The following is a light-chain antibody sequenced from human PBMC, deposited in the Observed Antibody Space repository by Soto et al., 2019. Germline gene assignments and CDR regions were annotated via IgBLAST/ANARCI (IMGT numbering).Light chain of an antibody. J-gene: IGKJ4*01. CDR1: QLITSW. V-gene: IGKV1-12*01. Sequence: IQMTQSPSSVSASVGDSVTITCRVSQLITSWLAVYQVKPWKAPQLLIYGASNRESVVPSRFRGSESGTLFTLTIHSLQPEESASYYCQQAMSFPLTCGGGTTVAI. CDR2: GAS. CDR3: QQAMSFPLT.